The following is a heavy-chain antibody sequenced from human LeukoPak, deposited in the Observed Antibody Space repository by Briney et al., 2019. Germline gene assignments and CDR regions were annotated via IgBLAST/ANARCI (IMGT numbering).Heavy chain of an antibody. J-gene: IGHJ5*02. CDR3: ARSYYYDSSGYWWIPGGWFDP. D-gene: IGHD3-22*01. Sequence: GSSVKVSCKASGGTFSSYAISWVRQAPGQGLEWMGGIIPIFGTANYAQKFQGRVTITADESTSTAYMELSSLRSEDTAVYYCARSYYYDSSGYWWIPGGWFDPWGQGTLVTVSS. CDR2: IIPIFGTA. V-gene: IGHV1-69*01. CDR1: GGTFSSYA.